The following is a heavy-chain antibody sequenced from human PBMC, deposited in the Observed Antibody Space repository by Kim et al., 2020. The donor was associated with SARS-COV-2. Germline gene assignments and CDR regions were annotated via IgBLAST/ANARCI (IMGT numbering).Heavy chain of an antibody. CDR3: ASKVASSSWVY. CDR2: INHSGST. CDR1: GGSFSGYY. D-gene: IGHD6-13*01. J-gene: IGHJ4*02. V-gene: IGHV4-34*01. Sequence: SETLSLTCAVYGGSFSGYYWSWIRQPPGKGLEWIGEINHSGSTNYNPSLKSRVTISVDTSKNQFSLKLSSVTAADTAVYYCASKVASSSWVYWGQGTLVTVSS.